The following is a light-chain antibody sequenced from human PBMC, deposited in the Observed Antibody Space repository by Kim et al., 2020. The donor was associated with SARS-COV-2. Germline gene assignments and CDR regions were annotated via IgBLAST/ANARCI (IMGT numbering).Light chain of an antibody. CDR2: EVT. V-gene: IGLV2-23*02. CDR1: SNDLGGYNL. CDR3: CSYAGSVTV. J-gene: IGLJ2*01. Sequence: PGKSITMSCPGASNDLGGYNLSSWYQQAPGKAPNLMIYEVTKRPSGVSDRFSGSKSGNTASLTISGLQAEDEADYYCCSYAGSVTVFGGGTQLTVL.